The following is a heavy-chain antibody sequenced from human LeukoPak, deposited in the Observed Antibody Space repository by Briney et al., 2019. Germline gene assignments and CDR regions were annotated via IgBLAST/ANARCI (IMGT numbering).Heavy chain of an antibody. Sequence: TSETLSLTCSVSAYSISNGFLWGWIRQPPGKGLEWIGRIYHSGTTYYNPYLKSRVTMSVDSSKTQFSLKLSSVTAADTAVYYCTRLSHVAGAAKVSWFDPWGQGTLVTVSS. CDR3: TRLSHVAGAAKVSWFDP. V-gene: IGHV4-38-2*01. CDR1: AYSISNGFL. J-gene: IGHJ5*02. D-gene: IGHD1-26*01. CDR2: IYHSGTT.